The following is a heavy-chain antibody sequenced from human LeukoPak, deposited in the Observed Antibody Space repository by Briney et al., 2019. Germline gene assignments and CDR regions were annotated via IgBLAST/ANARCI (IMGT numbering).Heavy chain of an antibody. Sequence: GGSLRLSCAASGFTFSAYSMNWLRQAPGKGLEWLSYVSSDSSLIDYADSVKGRFTISRDNAKNSLYLQMNSLRAEDAAVYYCARDLAWAFDFWGQGTMVTVSS. V-gene: IGHV3-48*01. D-gene: IGHD3-3*02. CDR1: GFTFSAYS. CDR3: ARDLAWAFDF. CDR2: VSSDSSLI. J-gene: IGHJ3*01.